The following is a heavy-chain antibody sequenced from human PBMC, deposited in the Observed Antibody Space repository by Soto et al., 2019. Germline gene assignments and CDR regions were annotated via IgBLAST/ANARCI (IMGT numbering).Heavy chain of an antibody. V-gene: IGHV3-30*18. J-gene: IGHJ5*02. CDR2: ISYDGSNK. Sequence: GGSLRLSCAASGFTFSSYGMHWVRQAPGKGLEWVAVISYDGSNKYYADSVKGRFTISRDNSKGSLYLQMMSLTAEDTAIYYCVKGGGGGLFDPWGQGTMVTVS. D-gene: IGHD2-15*01. CDR3: VKGGGGGLFDP. CDR1: GFTFSSYG.